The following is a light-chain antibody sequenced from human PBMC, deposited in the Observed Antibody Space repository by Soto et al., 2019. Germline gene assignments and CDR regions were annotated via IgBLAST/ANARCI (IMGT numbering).Light chain of an antibody. CDR1: QSVRISY. CDR2: GAS. J-gene: IGKJ4*01. V-gene: IGKV3-20*01. CDR3: QQYDNSRLT. Sequence: ELVLTQSPGTLSLSPGDRATLSCRASQSVRISYLAWYQQKPGQAPRLLIYGASSRATGIPDRFRAGGSGTDFTLTISRLEPEDFAVYYCQQYDNSRLTFGGGTKVEIK.